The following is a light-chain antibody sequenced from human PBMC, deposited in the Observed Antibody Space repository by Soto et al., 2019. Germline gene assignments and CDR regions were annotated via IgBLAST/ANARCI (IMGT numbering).Light chain of an antibody. J-gene: IGKJ1*01. CDR3: QQYVSDSRT. CDR2: DVS. CDR1: QSFSTW. V-gene: IGKV1-5*01. Sequence: GDRVTITCRASQSFSTWLAWYQQKPGKAPKLLIYDVSTMASGVPSRFSGSESGTEFTLTISSLQPDDFATYYCQQYVSDSRTFGQGTKVEVK.